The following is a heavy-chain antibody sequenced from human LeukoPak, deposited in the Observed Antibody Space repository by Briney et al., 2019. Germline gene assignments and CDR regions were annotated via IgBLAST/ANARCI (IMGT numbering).Heavy chain of an antibody. CDR3: ARDGGTNYYYYYMDV. J-gene: IGHJ6*03. D-gene: IGHD1-7*01. CDR1: GGSFSGYY. V-gene: IGHV4-34*01. CDR2: INHSGST. Sequence: SETLSLTCAVYGGSFSGYYWSWIRQPPGKGLEWIGEINHSGSTNYNPSLKSRVTISVDTSKNQFSLKLSSVTAADTAAYYCARDGGTNYYYYYMDVWGKGTTVTVSS.